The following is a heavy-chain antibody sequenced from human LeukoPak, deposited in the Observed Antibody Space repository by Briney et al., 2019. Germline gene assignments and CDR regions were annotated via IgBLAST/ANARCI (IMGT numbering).Heavy chain of an antibody. D-gene: IGHD4-17*01. CDR1: GFTVSDNY. CDR3: AKDPNGDYIGTFDI. CDR2: IYSGGGT. V-gene: IGHV3-53*01. Sequence: PGGSLRLSCAASGFTVSDNYMSWVRQAPGKGLEWVSIIYSGGGTYYADSVKGRFTISRDNSKNTLYLQMNSLRVEDTAVYYCAKDPNGDYIGTFDIWGQGTMVTVSS. J-gene: IGHJ3*02.